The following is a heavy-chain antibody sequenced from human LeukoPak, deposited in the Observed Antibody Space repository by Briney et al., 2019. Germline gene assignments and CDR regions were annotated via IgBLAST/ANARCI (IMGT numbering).Heavy chain of an antibody. V-gene: IGHV4-59*01. CDR3: ARETYYYGMDV. CDR1: GGSISSYY. CDR2: IYYSGST. J-gene: IGHJ6*02. Sequence: SETLSLTCTVSGGSISSYYWSWIRQPPGKGLEWIGYIYYSGSTNYNPSLKSRVTISVDTSKNQFSLKLSSVTAADTAVYYCARETYYYGMDVWGQGTTVTVSS.